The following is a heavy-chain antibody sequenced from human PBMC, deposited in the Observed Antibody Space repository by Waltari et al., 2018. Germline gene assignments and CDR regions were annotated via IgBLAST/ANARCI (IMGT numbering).Heavy chain of an antibody. V-gene: IGHV1-69*05. CDR2: IIPIFGTA. J-gene: IGHJ4*02. CDR3: ARVTAAGKEGFDY. CDR1: GGTFRSYA. D-gene: IGHD6-13*01. Sequence: QVQLVQSGAEVKKPGSSAKVSCKASGGTFRSYAISWVRQAPGQGLEWMGGIIPIFGTANYAQKFQGRVTITTDESTSTAYMELSSLRSEDTAVYYCARVTAAGKEGFDYWGQGTLVTVSS.